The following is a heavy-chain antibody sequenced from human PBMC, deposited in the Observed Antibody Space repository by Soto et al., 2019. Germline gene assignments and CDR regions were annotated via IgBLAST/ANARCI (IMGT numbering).Heavy chain of an antibody. D-gene: IGHD2-15*01. CDR1: GSTFSSYA. CDR3: ARELGYCSGGSCYMDGAFDF. Sequence: EVQLWESGGGLVQPGGSLRLSCAASGSTFSSYAMSWVRQAPRKRLKWVSVISSSGDSTYYADSVKGRFTISRDNSKNTLYVQMNSLRAEDTAVYYCARELGYCSGGSCYMDGAFDFWGQGTMVTVSS. CDR2: ISSSGDST. J-gene: IGHJ3*01. V-gene: IGHV3-23*01.